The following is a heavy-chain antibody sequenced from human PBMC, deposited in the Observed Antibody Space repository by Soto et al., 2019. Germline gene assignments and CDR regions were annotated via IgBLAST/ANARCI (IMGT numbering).Heavy chain of an antibody. CDR1: VYSISSGYY. J-gene: IGHJ6*02. CDR2: IYHSWST. V-gene: IGHV4-38-2*01. Sequence: SETLSLTGAVSVYSISSGYYWGWIRQPPGKGLEWIGSIYHSWSTYYNPSLKSRVTISVDTSKNQFSLKLSSVTAADTAVYYCARVLPPWLLYGMDVWGQGTTVTVSS. CDR3: ARVLPPWLLYGMDV. D-gene: IGHD2-15*01.